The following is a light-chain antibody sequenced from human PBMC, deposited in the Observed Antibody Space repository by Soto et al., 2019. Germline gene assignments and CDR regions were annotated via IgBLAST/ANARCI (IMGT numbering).Light chain of an antibody. J-gene: IGKJ1*01. CDR3: QHYNNWPPWT. CDR2: GAS. CDR1: QSVSSN. V-gene: IGKV3-15*01. Sequence: EILLTQSPGTRSLSLRERTTLXXRASQSVSSNYLAWYQQKPCQAPRLXXYGASIRATGIPARFSGSGSWTEFTLTISTLQSEDFAIYYCQHYNNWPPWTFGQGTKVDIK.